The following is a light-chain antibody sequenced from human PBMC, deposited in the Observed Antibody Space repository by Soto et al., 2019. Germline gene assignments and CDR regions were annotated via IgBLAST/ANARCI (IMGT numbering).Light chain of an antibody. CDR1: QSVSSSY. CDR3: QQYGSSPQLT. J-gene: IGKJ4*01. Sequence: EIVLTQSPGNLSLSPGERATLSCRASQSVSSSYLAWYQQKPGQAPRLLLYGASSRATGIPDRFSGSGSGTDFTLTISRLEPEDFAVYYCQQYGSSPQLTFGGGTKVDIK. CDR2: GAS. V-gene: IGKV3-20*01.